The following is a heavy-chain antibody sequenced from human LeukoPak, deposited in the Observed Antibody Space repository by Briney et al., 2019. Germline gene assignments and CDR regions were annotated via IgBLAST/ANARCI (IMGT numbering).Heavy chain of an antibody. CDR2: IYYSGST. Sequence: SETLSLTCTASGGSISSYYWSWIRQPPGKGLEWIGYIYYSGSTNYNPSLKSRVTISVDTSKNQFSLKLSSVTAADTAVYYCARHRLYGGIPYYYYYGMDVWGQGTTVTVSS. J-gene: IGHJ6*02. CDR1: GGSISSYY. V-gene: IGHV4-59*08. CDR3: ARHRLYGGIPYYYYYGMDV. D-gene: IGHD4-23*01.